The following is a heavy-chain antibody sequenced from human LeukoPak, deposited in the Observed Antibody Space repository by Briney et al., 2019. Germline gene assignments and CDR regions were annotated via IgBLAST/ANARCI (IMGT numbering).Heavy chain of an antibody. D-gene: IGHD6-13*01. V-gene: IGHV4-4*07. Sequence: PSETLSLTCTVSGASIENHYWSWIRQPAGKGLEWIGRFEPSGTTKYNPSLKSRITMSVDTSKNQFSLELNSVTAADTAVYYCAKEGAAAGPDFDLWGQGTLVIVSP. CDR2: FEPSGTT. CDR3: AKEGAAAGPDFDL. J-gene: IGHJ4*02. CDR1: GASIENHY.